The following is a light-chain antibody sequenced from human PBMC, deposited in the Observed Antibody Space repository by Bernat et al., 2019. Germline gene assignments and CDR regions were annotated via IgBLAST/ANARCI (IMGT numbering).Light chain of an antibody. J-gene: IGKJ4*01. CDR1: QGIGSW. V-gene: IGKV1D-16*01. Sequence: DIQMTQSPSSLSASVGDRVTITCRASQGIGSWSAWYQQKPEKAPKSLIHAASRLQSGVPSRFSVSGSGTDFTLTISNLQPEDFATYYCQRYTSYPRTFCGGTKVEIK. CDR3: QRYTSYPRT. CDR2: AAS.